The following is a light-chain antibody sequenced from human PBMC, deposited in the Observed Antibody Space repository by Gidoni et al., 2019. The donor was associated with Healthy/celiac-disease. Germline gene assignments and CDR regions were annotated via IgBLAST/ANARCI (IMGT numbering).Light chain of an antibody. CDR2: DAS. J-gene: IGKJ5*01. V-gene: IGKV1-13*02. CDR1: QGISSA. CDR3: QQFNSYPLIT. Sequence: RVTITCRASQGISSALAWYQQKPGKAPKLLSYDASSLESGVPSRFSGSGSGTDFTLTISSLQPEDFATYYCQQFNSYPLITFGQGTRLEIK.